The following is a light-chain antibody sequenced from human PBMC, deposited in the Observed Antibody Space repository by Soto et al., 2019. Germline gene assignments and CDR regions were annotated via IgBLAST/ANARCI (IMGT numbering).Light chain of an antibody. Sequence: QSVLTQPPSASGTPGQRVTISCSGSSYNIGSNTVNWYQQLPGTAPKLLIYSNNQRPSGVPDRFSGSKSGTSASLAISGLQSEDEADYYCAAWDDSLNGLWVFGGGTKFTVL. CDR3: AAWDDSLNGLWV. CDR2: SNN. CDR1: SYNIGSNT. J-gene: IGLJ3*02. V-gene: IGLV1-44*01.